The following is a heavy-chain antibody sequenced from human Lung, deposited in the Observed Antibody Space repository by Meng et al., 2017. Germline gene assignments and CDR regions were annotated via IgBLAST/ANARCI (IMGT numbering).Heavy chain of an antibody. V-gene: IGHV4-34*01. CDR2: INHSGST. CDR1: GGSFSDDY. D-gene: IGHD4-11*01. J-gene: IGHJ4*02. CDR3: ARGPTTMAHDFDY. Sequence: QVPLPQWGAGLLQPSETLSLTGVVSGGSFSDDYWSWIRQPPGKGLEWIGEINHSGSTNYNPSLESRATISVDTSQNNLSLKLSSVTAADSAVYYCARGPTTMAHDFDYWGQGTLVTVSS.